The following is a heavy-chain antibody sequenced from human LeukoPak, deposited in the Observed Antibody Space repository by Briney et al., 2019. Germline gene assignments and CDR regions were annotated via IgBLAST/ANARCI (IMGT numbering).Heavy chain of an antibody. CDR2: IYYSGST. CDR1: GGXISSSSYY. J-gene: IGHJ4*02. CDR3: ARLNWNDWPYFDY. V-gene: IGHV4-39*01. D-gene: IGHD1-1*01. Sequence: SETLSLTCTVSGGXISSSSYYWGWIRQPPGKGLEWIGSIYYSGSTYYNPSLKSRVTISVDTSKNQFSLKLSSVTAADTAVYYCARLNWNDWPYFDYWGQGTLVTVSS.